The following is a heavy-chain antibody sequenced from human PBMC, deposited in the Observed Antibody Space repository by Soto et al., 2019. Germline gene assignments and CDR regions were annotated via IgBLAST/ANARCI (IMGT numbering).Heavy chain of an antibody. D-gene: IGHD1-26*01. CDR2: ISWNSGSI. CDR1: GFTFDDYA. Sequence: PGGSLRLSCAASGFTFDDYAMHWVRQAPGKGLEWVSGISWNSGSIGYADSVKGRFTISRDNAKNSLYLQMNSLRAEDTALYYCSGAESPDTAYFSLYWGQGTPVTVSS. J-gene: IGHJ4*02. V-gene: IGHV3-9*01. CDR3: SGAESPDTAYFSLY.